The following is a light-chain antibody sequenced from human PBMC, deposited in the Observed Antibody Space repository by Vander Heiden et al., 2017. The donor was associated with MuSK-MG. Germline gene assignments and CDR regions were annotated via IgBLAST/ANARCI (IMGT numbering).Light chain of an antibody. Sequence: TVVPQEPSLPVSPGGTVTLTSASNTGAVTSGSYPNWFQQKPEQAPRALIVNTNNKHAWTPARCSGSLLGGKAALTLSGVRHEDEAEYFCRLYYGGPWVFGGGTKLTVL. CDR1: TGAVTSGSY. CDR2: NTN. J-gene: IGLJ3*02. CDR3: RLYYGGPWV. V-gene: IGLV7-43*01.